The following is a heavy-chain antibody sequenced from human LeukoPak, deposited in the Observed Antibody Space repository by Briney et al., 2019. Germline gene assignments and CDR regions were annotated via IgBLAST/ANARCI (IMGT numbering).Heavy chain of an antibody. CDR1: GFTFSTSW. J-gene: IGHJ4*02. V-gene: IGHV3-7*04. CDR2: IKEDGSEE. CDR3: ARGYSGYEFGY. Sequence: SGGSLRLSCAASGFTFSTSWMNWVRLALGKGLEWVANIKEDGSEEYYVDSVKGRFTISRDNARKSLYLQMNSLRVEDTAVYYCARGYSGYEFGYWGQGTLVTVSS. D-gene: IGHD5-12*01.